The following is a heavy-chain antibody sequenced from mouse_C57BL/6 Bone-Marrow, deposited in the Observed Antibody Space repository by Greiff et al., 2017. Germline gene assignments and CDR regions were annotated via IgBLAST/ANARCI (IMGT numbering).Heavy chain of an antibody. CDR1: GYSFTGYF. CDR2: INPNNGDT. V-gene: IGHV1-20*01. J-gene: IGHJ2*01. Sequence: EVQLQQPGPELVKPGDSVKISCKASGYSFTGYFMNWVMQRPGHSLEWIGRINPNNGDTFYNQKFKGKATLTVDKSSSTAHMELRSLTSEDSAVYYFSRSTMITAYYFDYWGQGTTLTVSS. D-gene: IGHD2-4*01. CDR3: SRSTMITAYYFDY.